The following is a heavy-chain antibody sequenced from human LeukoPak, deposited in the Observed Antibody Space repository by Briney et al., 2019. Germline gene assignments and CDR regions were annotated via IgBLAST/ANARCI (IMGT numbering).Heavy chain of an antibody. D-gene: IGHD6-19*01. CDR1: GFPVNKYE. V-gene: IGHV3-48*03. CDR2: VDAGATST. CDR3: AKGPRPDLSVAHTVEN. Sequence: GGSLRLSCAASGFPVNKYEIHWVRQAPGKGLEWISYVDAGATSTNYADSVWGRFTISRDNSKNSLYLQMDSLRAEDTAVYYCAKGPRPDLSVAHTVENWGQGTLVTVSS. J-gene: IGHJ4*02.